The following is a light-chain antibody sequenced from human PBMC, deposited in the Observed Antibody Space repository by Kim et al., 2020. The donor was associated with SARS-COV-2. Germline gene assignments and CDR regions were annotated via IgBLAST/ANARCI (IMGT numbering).Light chain of an antibody. J-gene: IGKJ1*01. CDR3: QHYYTTPHT. CDR2: WAS. V-gene: IGKV4-1*01. CDR1: QSVLSSSNNRTY. Sequence: ATIYCTSSQSVLSSSNNRTYLTWYQQKPGQPPKLLIYWASTRDTGVPARFSGSGSGTDFTLTISSLQAEDVAVYYCQHYYTTPHTFGQGTKVDIK.